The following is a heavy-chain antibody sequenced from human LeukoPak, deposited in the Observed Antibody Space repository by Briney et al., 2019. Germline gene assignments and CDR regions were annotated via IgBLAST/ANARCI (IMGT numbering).Heavy chain of an antibody. J-gene: IGHJ6*02. V-gene: IGHV3-23*01. CDR1: GFDFSGYA. D-gene: IGHD2/OR15-2a*01. CDR3: GKDLHFYVATDV. CDR2: IGSDGST. Sequence: PGGSLRLSCAACGFDFSGYAMSWVRQGPGKGLEWVAGIGSDGSTHTAESVKDRFAISRDNSKSTLYLQMNSLRAEDTALYHCGKDLHFYVATDVWGQGTTVIVSS.